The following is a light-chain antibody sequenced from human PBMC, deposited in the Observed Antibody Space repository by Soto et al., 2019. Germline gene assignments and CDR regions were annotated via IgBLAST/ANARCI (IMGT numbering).Light chain of an antibody. J-gene: IGKJ1*01. V-gene: IGKV4-1*01. CDR1: QSVLYSNNKNY. CDR2: WAS. CDR3: QQYYDAPQN. Sequence: DIVMTQSPDSLAVSLGERATINCKSSQSVLYSNNKNYVAWYQQKQGQPPKLLIYWASTRESGVPDRFSGSGYGTDFTLTISSLQAEDVAVYYCQQYYDAPQNFGQGTKVEIK.